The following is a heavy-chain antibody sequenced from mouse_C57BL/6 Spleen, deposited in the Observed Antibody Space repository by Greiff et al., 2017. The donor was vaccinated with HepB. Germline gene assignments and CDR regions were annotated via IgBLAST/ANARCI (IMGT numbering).Heavy chain of an antibody. CDR1: GFTFSSYA. CDR2: ISDGGSYT. V-gene: IGHV5-4*01. D-gene: IGHD1-1*01. J-gene: IGHJ1*03. Sequence: EVMLVESGGGLVKPGGSLKLSCAASGFTFSSYAMSWVRQTPEKRLEWVATISDGGSYTYYPDNVKGRFTISRDNAKNNLYLQMSHLKSEDTAMYDCARDQGFITTVVATDWYFDVWGTGTTVTVSS. CDR3: ARDQGFITTVVATDWYFDV.